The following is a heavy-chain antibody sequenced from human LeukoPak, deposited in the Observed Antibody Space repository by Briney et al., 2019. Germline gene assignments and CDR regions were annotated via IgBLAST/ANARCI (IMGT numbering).Heavy chain of an antibody. J-gene: IGHJ3*02. CDR3: ARDRYYYDTSGYYSTFDT. CDR1: GGSVSDYY. V-gene: IGHV4-4*07. D-gene: IGHD3-22*01. CDR2: IYTSGIVSGNT. Sequence: SETLSLTCAVSGGSVSDYYWSWIRQPPGKGLEWIGRIYTSGIVSGNTNYNPSLKSRVTMSVDTSKNQFSLKLTSVTAADTAVYYCARDRYYYDTSGYYSTFDTWGQGTMVTVSS.